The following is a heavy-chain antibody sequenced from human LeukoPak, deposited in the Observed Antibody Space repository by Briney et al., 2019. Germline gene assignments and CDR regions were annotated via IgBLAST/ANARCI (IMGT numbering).Heavy chain of an antibody. Sequence: GESLKISCKGSGYSFTSYWIGWVRQMPGKGLEWMGIIYPGDSDTRYSPSFQGQVIISADKSISTAYLQWSSLKASDTAMYYCASRSTVTRGSGYYGMDVWGQGTTVTVSS. V-gene: IGHV5-51*01. CDR3: ASRSTVTRGSGYYGMDV. J-gene: IGHJ6*02. CDR1: GYSFTSYW. CDR2: IYPGDSDT. D-gene: IGHD4-17*01.